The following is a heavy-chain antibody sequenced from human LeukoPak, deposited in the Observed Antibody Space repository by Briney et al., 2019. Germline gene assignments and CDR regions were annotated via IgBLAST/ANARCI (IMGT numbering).Heavy chain of an antibody. CDR1: GFTFSNYW. Sequence: GGSLRLSCAASGFTFSNYWMSWVRQAPGKGLELVANIKQDRSEKYYVDSVKGRFTISRDNAKNSLYLQMNSLRAEDTAVYYCARLREIPVFGVVTKSTSYFDYWGQGTLVTVSS. D-gene: IGHD3-3*01. CDR2: IKQDRSEK. CDR3: ARLREIPVFGVVTKSTSYFDY. V-gene: IGHV3-7*01. J-gene: IGHJ4*02.